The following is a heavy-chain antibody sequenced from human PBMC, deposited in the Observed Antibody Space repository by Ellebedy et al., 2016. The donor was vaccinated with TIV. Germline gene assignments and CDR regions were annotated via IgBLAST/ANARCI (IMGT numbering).Heavy chain of an antibody. Sequence: ASVKVSCXASGYTFTSYAMHWVRQAPGQRLEWMGWISAYNGNTNYAQKLQGRVTMTTDTSTSTAYMELRSLRSDDTAVYYCARGLDYYYGSGSYYIHPGGFDPWGQGTLVTVSS. CDR3: ARGLDYYYGSGSYYIHPGGFDP. D-gene: IGHD3-10*01. J-gene: IGHJ5*02. V-gene: IGHV1-18*01. CDR2: ISAYNGNT. CDR1: GYTFTSYA.